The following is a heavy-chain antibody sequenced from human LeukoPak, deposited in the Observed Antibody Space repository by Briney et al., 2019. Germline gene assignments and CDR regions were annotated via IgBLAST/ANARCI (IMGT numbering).Heavy chain of an antibody. CDR2: INHSGST. CDR3: ARVGTIAARPGYYYYMDV. Sequence: SETLSLICAVYGGSFSGYYWSWIRQPPGKGLEWIGEINHSGSTNYNPSLTSRVTISVDTSKNQFSLKLSSVTAADTAVYYCARVGTIAARPGYYYYMDVWGKGTTVTVSS. J-gene: IGHJ6*03. V-gene: IGHV4-34*01. CDR1: GGSFSGYY. D-gene: IGHD6-6*01.